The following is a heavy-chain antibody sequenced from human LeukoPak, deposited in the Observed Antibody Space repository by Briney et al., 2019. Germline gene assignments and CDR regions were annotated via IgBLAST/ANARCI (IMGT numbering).Heavy chain of an antibody. Sequence: PGGSLRLSCAASGFTFSSYAMSWVRQAPGKGLEWVSTISGSGSGGSTYYADSVKGRFTISRDNSKDTLYLQMTSLRAEDTAVYYCAKLLAVTNSYYFNYWGQGTLVTVSS. J-gene: IGHJ4*02. CDR1: GFTFSSYA. D-gene: IGHD6-19*01. V-gene: IGHV3-23*01. CDR3: AKLLAVTNSYYFNY. CDR2: ISGSGSGGST.